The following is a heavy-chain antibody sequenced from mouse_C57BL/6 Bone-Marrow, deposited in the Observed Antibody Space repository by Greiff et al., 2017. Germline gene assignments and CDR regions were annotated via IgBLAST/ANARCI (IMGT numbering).Heavy chain of an antibody. CDR3: AMSYYYGSIQYYFDY. D-gene: IGHD1-1*01. Sequence: QVHVKQPGAELVRPGTSVKLSCKASGYTFTSYWMHWVKQRPGQGLEWIGVIDPSDSYTNYNQKFKGKATLTVDTSSSTAYMQLSSLTSVDSAVYDCAMSYYYGSIQYYFDYWGQGTTLTVSS. V-gene: IGHV1-59*01. J-gene: IGHJ2*01. CDR1: GYTFTSYW. CDR2: IDPSDSYT.